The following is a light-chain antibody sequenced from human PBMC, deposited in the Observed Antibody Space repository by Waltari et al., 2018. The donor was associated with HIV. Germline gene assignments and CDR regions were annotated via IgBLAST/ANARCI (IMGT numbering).Light chain of an antibody. CDR3: AAWDDSLSGYVV. CDR1: SSNIGSNY. Sequence: PGQRVTISCSGSSSNIGSNYVYWYQQLPGTAPKLLIQRNNQRPSGVPGRFSGPETCTSACLAIGGLRSEDEADYYCAAWDDSLSGYVVFGGGAKLTFL. CDR2: RNN. V-gene: IGLV1-47*01. J-gene: IGLJ2*01.